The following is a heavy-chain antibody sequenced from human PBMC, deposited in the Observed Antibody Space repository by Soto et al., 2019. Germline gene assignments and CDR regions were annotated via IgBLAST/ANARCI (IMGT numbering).Heavy chain of an antibody. V-gene: IGHV1-69*13. Sequence: SVKVSCKASGGTFSSYAISWVRQAPGQGLEWMGGIIPIFGTANYAQKFQGRVTITADESTSTAYMELSSLRSEDTAVYYCAREADYSSGSKDWGQGTLVTVSS. CDR3: AREADYSSGSKD. D-gene: IGHD6-19*01. J-gene: IGHJ4*02. CDR1: GGTFSSYA. CDR2: IIPIFGTA.